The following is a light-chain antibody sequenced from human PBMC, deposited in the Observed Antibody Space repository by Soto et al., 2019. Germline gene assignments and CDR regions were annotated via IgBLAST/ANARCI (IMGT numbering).Light chain of an antibody. CDR1: RSVSSSY. CDR2: GAS. Sequence: EIEMTQSPSTLSVSAGERATLSCRASRSVSSSYLAWYQQKPGQAPRLLIYGASSRATGIPGRFSGSGSGTDFTLSISSLQPEDFAVYYCQQRNDWPLTFGGGTKVDI. J-gene: IGKJ4*01. V-gene: IGKV3D-20*02. CDR3: QQRNDWPLT.